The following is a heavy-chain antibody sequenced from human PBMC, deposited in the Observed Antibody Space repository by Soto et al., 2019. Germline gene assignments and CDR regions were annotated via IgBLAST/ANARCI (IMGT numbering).Heavy chain of an antibody. V-gene: IGHV3-64*01. CDR3: ATYYGSGSYFPDHYYYGMDV. CDR2: ISSNGGSI. D-gene: IGHD3-10*01. J-gene: IGHJ6*02. Sequence: SGGSLRLSCAASGFTFSSYAMHWVRQAPGKGLEYVSAISSNGGSIYYGNSVKGRFTISRDNSKNSLYLQMNSLRAEDTAVYYCATYYGSGSYFPDHYYYGMDVWGQGTTVTVSS. CDR1: GFTFSSYA.